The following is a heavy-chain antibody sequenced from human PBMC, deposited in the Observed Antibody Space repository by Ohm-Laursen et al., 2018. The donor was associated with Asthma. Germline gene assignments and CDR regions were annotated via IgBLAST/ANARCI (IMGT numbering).Heavy chain of an antibody. Sequence: SLRLSCSASGFTFRSYAMHWVRQAPGKGLEWVAVGGSYYDGGLKYYADSVNGRFTVSRDDSKNTLYLQMNSLRPEDTAVYFCVKGGSGFNPIDYWGQGTLVTVSS. CDR2: GGSYYDGGLK. J-gene: IGHJ4*02. CDR1: GFTFRSYA. D-gene: IGHD2-15*01. V-gene: IGHV3-30-3*01. CDR3: VKGGSGFNPIDY.